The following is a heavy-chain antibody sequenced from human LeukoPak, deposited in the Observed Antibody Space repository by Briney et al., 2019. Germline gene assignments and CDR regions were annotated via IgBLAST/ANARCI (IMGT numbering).Heavy chain of an antibody. CDR2: IWYDGNKK. CDR3: VRVGAASDSGGKGQLPAHFDY. Sequence: PGGSLRLSCAASGFTFSSYGMHWVRQAPGKGQEWVAVIWYDGNKKYYADSVKGRLAISRDNAENSLYLQMNSLRAEDTALYYCVRVGAASDSGGKGQLPAHFDYWGQGTLVTVSS. D-gene: IGHD2-15*01. CDR1: GFTFSSYG. V-gene: IGHV3-33*01. J-gene: IGHJ4*02.